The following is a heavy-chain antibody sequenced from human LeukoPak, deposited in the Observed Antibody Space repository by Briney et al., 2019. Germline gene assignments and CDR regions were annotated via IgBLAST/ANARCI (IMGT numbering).Heavy chain of an antibody. Sequence: ASETLSLTCTVSGGSISSYYWSWIRQPPGKGLEWIGGIYFSGSVYYNPSLRSRVTISLDTSTKQFSLKLTSVTAADTAIYYCAKHNGGGIVSYVAPGPPDYFDHWGQGALVTVSS. CDR3: AKHNGGGIVSYVAPGPPDYFDH. CDR1: GGSISSYY. D-gene: IGHD1-26*01. V-gene: IGHV4-59*05. CDR2: IYFSGSV. J-gene: IGHJ4*02.